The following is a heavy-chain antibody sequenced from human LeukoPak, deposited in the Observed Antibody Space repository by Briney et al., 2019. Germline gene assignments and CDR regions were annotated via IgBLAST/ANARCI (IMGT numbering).Heavy chain of an antibody. D-gene: IGHD4-17*01. CDR2: IYHTGIT. Sequence: SETLFLTXAVSGYSIGSAYFWGWIRQPPGQWLEWIGTIYHTGITQYNPSLESRVSISLDTSKNRFSLKLSSVTAADTAVYYCARRQDDYGQYFDYWGQGTLVTVSS. CDR1: GYSIGSAYF. CDR3: ARRQDDYGQYFDY. V-gene: IGHV4-38-2*01. J-gene: IGHJ4*02.